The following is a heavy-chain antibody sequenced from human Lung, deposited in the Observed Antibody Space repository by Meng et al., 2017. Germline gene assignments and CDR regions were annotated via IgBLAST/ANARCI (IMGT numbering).Heavy chain of an antibody. Sequence: QVHLVQSGPEVRKPGASVKGSCQASGYSFTNYGISWVRQAPGKGLEWMGWTSTYNSNRNYAQSLQGRVTMTTDTSTTTAYMELRSLTFDDTAVYYCARGRHCSSTTCYLSDSWGQGTLVTVSS. CDR3: ARGRHCSSTTCYLSDS. V-gene: IGHV1-18*01. D-gene: IGHD2-2*01. CDR1: GYSFTNYG. J-gene: IGHJ4*02. CDR2: TSTYNSNR.